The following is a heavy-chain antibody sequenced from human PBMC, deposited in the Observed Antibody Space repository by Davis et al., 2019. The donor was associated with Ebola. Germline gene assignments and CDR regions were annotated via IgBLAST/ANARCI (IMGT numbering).Heavy chain of an antibody. CDR2: IKQDGSEK. V-gene: IGHV3-7*01. Sequence: GESLKISCAASGFTFSSYWMSWVRQAPGKGLEWVANIKQDGSEKYYVDSVKGRFTISRDNAKNSLYLQMNSLRAEDTAVYYCARDPGSSSRYYYYGMDVWGQGTTVTVSS. D-gene: IGHD6-6*01. CDR1: GFTFSSYW. CDR3: ARDPGSSSRYYYYGMDV. J-gene: IGHJ6*02.